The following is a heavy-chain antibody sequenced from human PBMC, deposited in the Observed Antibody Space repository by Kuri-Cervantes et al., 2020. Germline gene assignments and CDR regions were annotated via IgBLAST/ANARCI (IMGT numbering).Heavy chain of an antibody. J-gene: IGHJ2*01. D-gene: IGHD5-18*01. Sequence: ESLKISLAVSGFTFSSYAMSWVRQAPGKGLEWVSAISGSGGSTYYADSVKGRFTISRDNAKNSLYLQMNSLRTEDTALYYCAKGYSYGSYGDFDLWCHVSLVTVSS. V-gene: IGHV3-23*01. CDR1: GFTFSSYA. CDR3: AKGYSYGSYGDFDL. CDR2: ISGSGGST.